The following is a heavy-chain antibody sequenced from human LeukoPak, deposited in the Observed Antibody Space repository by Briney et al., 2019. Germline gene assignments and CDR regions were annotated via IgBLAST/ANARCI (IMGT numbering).Heavy chain of an antibody. Sequence: PSETLSLTCTVSGVSIRSSNSYWGWIRQPPGKGLEWIGSIYYSGNTYYNASLKSQVSISIDTSKNQFSLKLSSVTAADTAVYYCARQWSRDILTGGFDPWGQGTLVTVSS. CDR2: IYYSGNT. D-gene: IGHD3-9*01. V-gene: IGHV4-39*01. CDR3: ARQWSRDILTGGFDP. CDR1: GVSIRSSNSY. J-gene: IGHJ5*02.